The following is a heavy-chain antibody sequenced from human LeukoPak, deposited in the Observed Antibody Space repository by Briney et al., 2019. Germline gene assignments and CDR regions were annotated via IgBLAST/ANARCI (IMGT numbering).Heavy chain of an antibody. V-gene: IGHV4-61*01. CDR3: AREPMITFGDPYGMDV. J-gene: IGHJ6*02. CDR2: IYYSGST. D-gene: IGHD3-16*01. CDR1: GGSISSSSYY. Sequence: KPSETLSLTCTASGGSISSSSYYWSWIRQPPGKGLEWIGYIYYSGSTNYNPSLKSRVTISVDTSKNQFSLKLSSVTAADTAVYYCAREPMITFGDPYGMDVWGQGTTVTVSS.